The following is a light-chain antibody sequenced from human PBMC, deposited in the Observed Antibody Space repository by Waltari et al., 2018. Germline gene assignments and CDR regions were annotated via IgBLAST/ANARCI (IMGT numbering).Light chain of an antibody. CDR2: AAS. Sequence: DIQMTQPPSSLSASVGDRVTIPCRASQSISSYVNWYQQKPGKAPKLLIYAASSLQSGVPSRFSGSGSGTDFTLTISSLQPEDFATYYCQQSYSTPPWTFGQGTKVEIK. V-gene: IGKV1-39*01. J-gene: IGKJ1*01. CDR3: QQSYSTPPWT. CDR1: QSISSY.